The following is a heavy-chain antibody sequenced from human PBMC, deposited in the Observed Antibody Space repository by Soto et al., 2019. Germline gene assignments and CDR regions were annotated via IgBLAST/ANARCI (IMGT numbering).Heavy chain of an antibody. J-gene: IGHJ5*02. CDR3: ARDSYCSSTSCYSAERFDP. D-gene: IGHD2-2*02. Sequence: GGSLRLSCAASGFTFSSYSMNWVRQAPGKGLEWVSSISSSSSYIYYADSVKGRFTISRDNAKNSLYLQMNSLRAEDTAVYYCARDSYCSSTSCYSAERFDPRGQGTLVTVSS. CDR2: ISSSSSYI. CDR1: GFTFSSYS. V-gene: IGHV3-21*01.